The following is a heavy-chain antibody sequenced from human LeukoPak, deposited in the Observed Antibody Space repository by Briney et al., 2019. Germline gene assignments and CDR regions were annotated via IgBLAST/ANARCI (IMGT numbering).Heavy chain of an antibody. V-gene: IGHV3-30*18. CDR1: GFTFSSYG. J-gene: IGHJ4*02. Sequence: GRSLRLSCAASGFTFSSYGMHWVRQAPGKGLEWVAVISYDGSNKYYADSVKGRFTVSRDNSKNTLYLQMNSLRVEDTAVYYCAKGCYADYGDHWGQGTLVTVSS. D-gene: IGHD4-17*01. CDR2: ISYDGSNK. CDR3: AKGCYADYGDH.